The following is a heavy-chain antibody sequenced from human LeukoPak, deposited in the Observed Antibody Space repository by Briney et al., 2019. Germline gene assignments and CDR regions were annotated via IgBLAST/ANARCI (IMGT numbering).Heavy chain of an antibody. V-gene: IGHV3-23*01. D-gene: IGHD6-19*01. Sequence: GGSLRLSCAASGFTFSSYAMSWVRQAPGKGLEWVSAISGSGGSTYYADSVKGRFTISRENSKNTLYLQMNSLRAVDTAVYYCAKPRYSSGWYFHIWGQGTMVTVSS. CDR3: AKPRYSSGWYFHI. CDR1: GFTFSSYA. J-gene: IGHJ3*02. CDR2: ISGSGGST.